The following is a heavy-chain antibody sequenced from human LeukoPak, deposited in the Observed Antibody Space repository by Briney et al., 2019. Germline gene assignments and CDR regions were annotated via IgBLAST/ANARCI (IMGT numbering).Heavy chain of an antibody. Sequence: LPGGSLRLACVAAGFTFGDVVISWVRQAPGKVLEWDSAIIYNGASTDYADSVKGRFAISRDNSKNTLYLQMNSLRAEDTAVYYCARRTGGTKDYWGKGTQVPVS. CDR3: ARRTGGTKDY. D-gene: IGHD7-27*01. CDR1: GFTFGDVV. V-gene: IGHV3-23*01. CDR2: IIYNGAST. J-gene: IGHJ4*02.